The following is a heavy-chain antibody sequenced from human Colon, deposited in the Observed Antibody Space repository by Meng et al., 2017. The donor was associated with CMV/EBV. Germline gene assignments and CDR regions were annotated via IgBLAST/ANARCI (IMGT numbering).Heavy chain of an antibody. CDR2: SITISGTT. Sequence: VQLEQSGGEVEEPGSSVEVSCKASKGTFTSYPISWVRQGPGQGFEWVGGSITISGTTDYAQKFQGRVTITADESTSTAYMKLSNLRSEDTAIYYCARVICGGDCYLDYWGRGTLVTVSS. CDR3: ARVICGGDCYLDY. V-gene: IGHV1-69*12. J-gene: IGHJ4*02. CDR1: KGTFTSYP. D-gene: IGHD2-21*02.